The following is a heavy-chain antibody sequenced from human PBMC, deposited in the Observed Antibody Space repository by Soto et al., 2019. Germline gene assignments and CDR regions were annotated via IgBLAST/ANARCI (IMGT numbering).Heavy chain of an antibody. J-gene: IGHJ4*02. V-gene: IGHV1-69*06. Sequence: AASVKVSCKASGGTFSSYAISWVRQAPGQGLEWMGGIIPIFGTANYAQKFQGRVTITADKSTSTAYMELSSLRSEDTAVYYCARDRLKRGYSRYYFDYWGQGTLVTVSS. D-gene: IGHD5-18*01. CDR1: GGTFSSYA. CDR2: IIPIFGTA. CDR3: ARDRLKRGYSRYYFDY.